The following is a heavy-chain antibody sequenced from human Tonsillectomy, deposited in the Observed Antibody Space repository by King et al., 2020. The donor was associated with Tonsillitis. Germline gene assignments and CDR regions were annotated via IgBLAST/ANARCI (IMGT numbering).Heavy chain of an antibody. Sequence: QLVQSGGGVVQPGRSLRLSCAASGFTFSSYAMHWVRQAPGKGLEWVALISYDGSNKYYADSVKGRFTISTDNSKNTLYLQRNSLRAEDTAVYYCARDPKYYGSGSLYYYYYYMDVWGKGTTVTVSS. CDR1: GFTFSSYA. CDR3: ARDPKYYGSGSLYYYYYYMDV. V-gene: IGHV3-30-3*01. J-gene: IGHJ6*03. CDR2: ISYDGSNK. D-gene: IGHD3-10*01.